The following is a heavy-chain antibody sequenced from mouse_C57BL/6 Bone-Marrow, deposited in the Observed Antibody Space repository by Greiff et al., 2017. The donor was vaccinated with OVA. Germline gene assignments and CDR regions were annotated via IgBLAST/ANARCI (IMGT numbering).Heavy chain of an antibody. D-gene: IGHD1-1*01. V-gene: IGHV1-53*01. CDR2: INPSNGGT. J-gene: IGHJ4*01. Sequence: QVQLQQPGPELVKPGASVKLSCKASGYTFTSYWMHWVKQRPGQGLEWIGNINPSNGGTNYNEKFKSNATLTVDKSSSTAYMQLSSLTSEDSAVYYCRVGTVVAPHYYAMDYWGQGTSVTVSS. CDR3: RVGTVVAPHYYAMDY. CDR1: GYTFTSYW.